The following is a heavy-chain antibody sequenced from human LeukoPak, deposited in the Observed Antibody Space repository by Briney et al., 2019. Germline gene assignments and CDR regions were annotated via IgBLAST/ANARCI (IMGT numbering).Heavy chain of an antibody. CDR1: GGSINSGNYY. CDR2: IYTSGST. CDR3: ARGASYDSDDAFDI. J-gene: IGHJ3*02. D-gene: IGHD3-3*01. V-gene: IGHV4-61*02. Sequence: PSETLSHTCTLSGGSINSGNYYWSWIRQPAGKGLEWIGRIYTSGSTNSHPSLRTRVTISVDTSRNQFSLKLSSVTAADTAVYYCARGASYDSDDAFDIWGQGTMVTVSS.